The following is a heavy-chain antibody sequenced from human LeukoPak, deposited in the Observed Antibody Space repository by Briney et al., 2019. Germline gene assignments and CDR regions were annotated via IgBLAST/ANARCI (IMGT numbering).Heavy chain of an antibody. J-gene: IGHJ4*02. CDR2: ISAYNGNT. V-gene: IGHV1-18*01. D-gene: IGHD3-22*01. CDR3: ARDLDYYDSSGYWYFDY. CDR1: GGTFSSYG. Sequence: ASVKVSCKASGGTFSSYGISRVRQAPGQGLEWMGWISAYNGNTNYAQKLQGRVTMTTDTSTSTAYMELRSLRSDDTAVYYCARDLDYYDSSGYWYFDYWGQGTLVTVSS.